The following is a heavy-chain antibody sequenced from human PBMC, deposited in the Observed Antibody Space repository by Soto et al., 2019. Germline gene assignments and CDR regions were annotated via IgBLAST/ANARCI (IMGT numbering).Heavy chain of an antibody. CDR1: GGTFSSYA. D-gene: IGHD6-13*01. CDR3: ARDLREQQLVTHFDY. CDR2: IIPIFGTA. V-gene: IGHV1-69*06. Sequence: SVKVSCKASGGTFSSYAISWVRQAPGQGLEWMGGIIPIFGTANYAQKFQGRVTITADKSTSTAYMELSSLRSEDTAVYYCARDLREQQLVTHFDYWGQGTLVTVSS. J-gene: IGHJ4*02.